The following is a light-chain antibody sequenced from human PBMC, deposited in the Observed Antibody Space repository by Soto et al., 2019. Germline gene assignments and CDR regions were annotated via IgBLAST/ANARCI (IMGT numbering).Light chain of an antibody. V-gene: IGLV1-36*01. Sequence: QSVLTQPPSVSEAPRQRVTISCSGSSSNIGNNAVNWYQQLPGKAPKLLIYYDDLLPSGVSDRFSGSKSGNTASLTVSGLQAEDEADYYCSSYAGSSNVFGTGTKLTVL. CDR3: SSYAGSSNV. CDR1: SSNIGNNA. CDR2: YDD. J-gene: IGLJ1*01.